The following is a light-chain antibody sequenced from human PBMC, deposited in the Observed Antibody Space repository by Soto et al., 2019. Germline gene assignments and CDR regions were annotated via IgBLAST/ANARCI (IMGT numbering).Light chain of an antibody. CDR2: NVN. J-gene: IGLJ2*01. V-gene: IGLV2-11*01. CDR1: SSDVGSYDY. CDR3: V. Sequence: QSALIQPPSVSGSPGQSVTISCTGTSSDVGSYDYVSWYQQHPGTVPKPMIYNVNTQPSGVPDRFSGSKSGNTASMTISGLQAEDEAEYARVFGGGTKLTVL.